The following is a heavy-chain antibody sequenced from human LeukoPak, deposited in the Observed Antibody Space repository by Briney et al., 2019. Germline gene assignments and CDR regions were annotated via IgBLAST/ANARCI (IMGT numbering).Heavy chain of an antibody. CDR3: VVVVEPPDSDGFDV. J-gene: IGHJ3*01. D-gene: IGHD1-14*01. CDR1: GVTCGNSW. V-gene: IGHV3-74*01. Sequence: PGGSLRLSCAASGVTCGNSWVHWVRQAPGKELVWVSLINAERSTATYADSVKGRFTISRDNARNTLSLQMNSLTIDDTAVYYCVVVVEPPDSDGFDVWGQGTMITVSS. CDR2: INAERSTA.